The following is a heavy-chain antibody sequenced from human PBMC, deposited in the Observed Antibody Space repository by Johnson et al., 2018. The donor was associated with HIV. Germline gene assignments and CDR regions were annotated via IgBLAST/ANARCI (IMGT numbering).Heavy chain of an antibody. CDR1: GFTFSSYW. J-gene: IGHJ3*02. CDR2: INSDGSST. CDR3: ARAVYSSSSSCAFDI. D-gene: IGHD6-6*01. V-gene: IGHV3-74*02. Sequence: VQLVESGGGVVQPGRSLRLSCAASGFTFSSYWMHWVRQAPGKGLVWVSRINSDGSSTSYADSVKGRFTISRDNAKNTLYLQMNSLRAEDTAVYYCARAVYSSSSSCAFDIWGQGTMVTVSS.